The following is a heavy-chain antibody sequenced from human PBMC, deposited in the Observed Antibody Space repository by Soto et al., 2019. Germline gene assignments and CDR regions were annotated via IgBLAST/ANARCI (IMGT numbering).Heavy chain of an antibody. D-gene: IGHD3-3*01. J-gene: IGHJ3*02. V-gene: IGHV3-66*01. CDR1: GFTASRNY. Sequence: ESGGGLVQPGGSLRLSCAASGFTASRNYMSWVRQAPGTGLAWVSVIYSGGSTYYADSVKGRFTISRDNSKNTLYLQMNSLISEDTAVYYCARGLEWTYAFDIWGQGTMVTVSS. CDR2: IYSGGST. CDR3: ARGLEWTYAFDI.